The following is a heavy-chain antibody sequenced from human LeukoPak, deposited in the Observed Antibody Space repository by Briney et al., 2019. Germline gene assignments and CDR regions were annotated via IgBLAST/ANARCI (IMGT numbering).Heavy chain of an antibody. V-gene: IGHV4-59*01. CDR2: THYSGST. Sequence: SETLSLTCTVSGVSLSSYSSSWIRQPPGKGLEWIGYTHYSGSTNYNPSLKSRVTTSVDTSKNQFSLKLSSVTAADTAIYYCARGNGWYFYWGQGTLVTVSS. CDR3: ARGNGWYFY. J-gene: IGHJ4*02. CDR1: GVSLSSYS. D-gene: IGHD6-19*01.